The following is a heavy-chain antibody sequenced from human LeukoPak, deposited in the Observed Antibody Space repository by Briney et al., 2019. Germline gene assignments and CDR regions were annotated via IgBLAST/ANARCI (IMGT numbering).Heavy chain of an antibody. V-gene: IGHV1-69*05. CDR2: IIPIFGTA. Sequence: ASVKVSCKASGGTFSSYAISWVRQAPGQGLEWMGGIIPIFGTANYAQKFQGRVTITTDESTSTAYMELSRLRSEDTAVYYCARSAYYYDSSGYQYYFDYWGQGTLVTVSS. D-gene: IGHD3-22*01. CDR3: ARSAYYYDSSGYQYYFDY. J-gene: IGHJ4*02. CDR1: GGTFSSYA.